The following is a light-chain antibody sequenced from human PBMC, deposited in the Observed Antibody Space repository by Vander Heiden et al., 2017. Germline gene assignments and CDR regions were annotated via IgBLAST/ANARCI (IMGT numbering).Light chain of an antibody. CDR2: RNN. CDR3: AAWDDSLSEWV. J-gene: IGLJ3*02. Sequence: QSVLTQPPSASGTPGQSVTISCSGSSSNIGSNYVYWHQKPPETAPKLLIDRNNQRPSGVPGRFACSKSGTSASLAISGLRSEDEADYYCAAWDDSLSEWVFGGGTKLTVL. CDR1: SSNIGSNY. V-gene: IGLV1-47*01.